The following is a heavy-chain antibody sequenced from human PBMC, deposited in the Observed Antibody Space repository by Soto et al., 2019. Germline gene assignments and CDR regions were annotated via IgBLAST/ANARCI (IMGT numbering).Heavy chain of an antibody. J-gene: IGHJ4*02. V-gene: IGHV3-33*01. Sequence: PGGSLRLSCAASGFTFSKYGMHWVRQAPGKGLEWVALIWNDGIRKVYVDSVKGRFTISRDNSKNTLDLQMNNLRDEDTAVYYCARDDDNDASALDYWGPGTMVTVYS. CDR1: GFTFSKYG. CDR2: IWNDGIRK. CDR3: ARDDDNDASALDY.